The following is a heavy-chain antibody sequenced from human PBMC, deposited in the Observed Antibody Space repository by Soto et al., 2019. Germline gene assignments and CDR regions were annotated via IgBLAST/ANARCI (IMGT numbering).Heavy chain of an antibody. CDR2: TYYRSKWYN. D-gene: IGHD6-19*01. Sequence: SQTLSLTCAISGDSVSSNSAAWNWIRQSPSRGLEWLGRTYYRSKWYNDYAVSVKSRITINPDTSKNQFSLQLNSVTPEDTAVYYCARGWGDIAVAGPLFDYWGQGTLVTVSS. V-gene: IGHV6-1*01. CDR1: GDSVSSNSAA. J-gene: IGHJ4*02. CDR3: ARGWGDIAVAGPLFDY.